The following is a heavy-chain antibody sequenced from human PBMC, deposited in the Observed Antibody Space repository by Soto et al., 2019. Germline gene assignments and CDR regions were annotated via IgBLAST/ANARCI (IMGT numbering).Heavy chain of an antibody. V-gene: IGHV2-5*01. CDR2: IYWNDDK. D-gene: IGHD2-15*01. CDR1: GFSLSTYGEA. CDR3: AHYPVDKLTYGFDV. J-gene: IGHJ3*01. Sequence: QVTLKESGPTVVKPTQTLTLTCTFSGFSLSTYGEAVGWVRQPPGKALEWLALIYWNDDKRYNPSLKNGLTIDKDTSNNQVLLTMTNMDPVDTATYSCAHYPVDKLTYGFDVWGQGTMVTVSS.